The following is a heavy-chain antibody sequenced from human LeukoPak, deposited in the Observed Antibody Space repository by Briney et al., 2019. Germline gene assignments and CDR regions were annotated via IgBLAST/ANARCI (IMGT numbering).Heavy chain of an antibody. V-gene: IGHV3-7*04. J-gene: IGHJ6*03. CDR2: IKQDGSEK. CDR1: GFTFSTFR. Sequence: PGGSLRLSCAASGFTFSTFRLHWVRQAPGKGLEWVANIKQDGSEKYYVDSVKGRFTISRDNSKNTLYLQMGSLRAEDMAVYYCARAGITIFGVALYYMDVWGKGTTVTVSS. D-gene: IGHD3-3*01. CDR3: ARAGITIFGVALYYMDV.